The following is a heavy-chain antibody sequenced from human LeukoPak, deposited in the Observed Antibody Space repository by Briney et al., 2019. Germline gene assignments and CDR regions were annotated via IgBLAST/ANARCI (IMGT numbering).Heavy chain of an antibody. CDR2: ISFSGANA. Sequence: GGSLRLSCATSGFTFSDSAMTWVRQAPGKGLEWVSLISFSGANAYYADSVKGRFTISRDNSNDTLYLQLNSLRAEDTAMYYCARDIELSTWGPGTMVTVSS. V-gene: IGHV3-23*01. CDR3: ARDIELST. CDR1: GFTFSDSA. J-gene: IGHJ3*01. D-gene: IGHD3-16*02.